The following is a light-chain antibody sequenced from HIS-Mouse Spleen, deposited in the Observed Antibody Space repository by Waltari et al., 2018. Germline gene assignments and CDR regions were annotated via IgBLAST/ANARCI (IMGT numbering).Light chain of an antibody. V-gene: IGLV2-8*01. CDR1: SSDVGGYNY. CDR2: DVS. Sequence: QSALTQPPSASGSPGQSVTISCTGTSSDVGGYNYVSWYQQHPGKAPQLMIYDVSKRPSGVPGRFSGSKSGNTASLTVSGLQAEDEADYYCSSYAGSNIYVFGTGTKVTVL. CDR3: SSYAGSNIYV. J-gene: IGLJ1*01.